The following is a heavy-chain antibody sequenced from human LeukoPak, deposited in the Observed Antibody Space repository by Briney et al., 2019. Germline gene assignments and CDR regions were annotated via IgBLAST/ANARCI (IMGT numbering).Heavy chain of an antibody. D-gene: IGHD6-13*01. CDR1: GYSFTGYY. J-gene: IGHJ4*01. V-gene: IGHV1-2*02. CDR2: ISPNSGGT. Sequence: ASVKVSCKASGYSFTGYYMHWARQAPGQGLEWMGWISPNSGGTHYAQKFQGRVTMTTDTTIGTAYMELSRLTSDDTAVYYCASALNSRSSSCWGQGTRVTVFS. CDR3: ASALNSRSSSC.